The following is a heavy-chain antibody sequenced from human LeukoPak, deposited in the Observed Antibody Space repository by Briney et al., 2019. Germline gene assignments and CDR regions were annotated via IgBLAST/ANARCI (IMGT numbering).Heavy chain of an antibody. CDR3: ARDLRSHGSGSYYTGFDY. V-gene: IGHV3-23*01. Sequence: GGSLRLSCAASGFTFSSYGMSWVRQAPGKGLEWVSAISGSGISTYYADSVKGRITISRDNSKNTLHLQMNSLRAEDTAVYYCARDLRSHGSGSYYTGFDYWGQGTLVTVSS. CDR2: ISGSGIST. D-gene: IGHD3-10*01. J-gene: IGHJ4*02. CDR1: GFTFSSYG.